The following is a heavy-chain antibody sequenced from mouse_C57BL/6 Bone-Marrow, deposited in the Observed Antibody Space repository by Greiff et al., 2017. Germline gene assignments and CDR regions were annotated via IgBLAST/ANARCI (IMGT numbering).Heavy chain of an antibody. V-gene: IGHV1-59*01. D-gene: IGHD2-3*01. Sequence: QVQLQQPGAELVRPGTSVKLSCKASGYTFTSYWMHWVKQRPGQGLEWIGVIDPSDSYTNSNQKFKGKATLTVDTSSRTAYMQLSSLTSEDSAVYYCARGGLYPDGAWFAYWGQGTLVTVSA. CDR3: ARGGLYPDGAWFAY. J-gene: IGHJ3*01. CDR1: GYTFTSYW. CDR2: IDPSDSYT.